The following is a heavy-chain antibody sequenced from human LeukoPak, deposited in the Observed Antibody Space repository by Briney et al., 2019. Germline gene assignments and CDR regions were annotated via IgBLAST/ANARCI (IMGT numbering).Heavy chain of an antibody. CDR1: GFTFDDYG. D-gene: IGHD4-17*01. CDR3: ARDDYGETFDY. J-gene: IGHJ4*02. Sequence: GGSLRLSCAASGFTFDDYGMSWVRQAPGKGLEWVSAISGLGGSTYYADSVKGRFTISRDNSKNTLYLQMNSLRAEDTAVYYCARDDYGETFDYWGQGTLVTVSS. V-gene: IGHV3-23*01. CDR2: ISGLGGST.